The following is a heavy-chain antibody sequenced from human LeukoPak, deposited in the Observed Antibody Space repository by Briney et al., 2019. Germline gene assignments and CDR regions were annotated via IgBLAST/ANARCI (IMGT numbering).Heavy chain of an antibody. D-gene: IGHD6-19*01. CDR3: ARDVDSGPGY. Sequence: WASVKISCKPTGYTFTAYYIHWVRQAPGQGFQWMGWINLNSGGTNYAQSFQGRVTMTRDTSTSTVYMELSSLRSEDTAVYYCARDVDSGPGYWGQGTLVTVSS. CDR1: GYTFTAYY. V-gene: IGHV1-2*02. J-gene: IGHJ4*02. CDR2: INLNSGGT.